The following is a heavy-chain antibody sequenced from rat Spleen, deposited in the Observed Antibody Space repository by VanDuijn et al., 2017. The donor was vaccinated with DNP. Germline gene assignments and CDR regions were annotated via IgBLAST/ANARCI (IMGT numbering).Heavy chain of an antibody. CDR1: GFTFSDSY. D-gene: IGHD1-1*01. V-gene: IGHV4-2*01. J-gene: IGHJ3*01. CDR3: ARMGNYGWFAY. CDR2: LNKDSRTR. Sequence: EVQLVQSGGGLVQPERSLKLSCTASGFTFSDSYMAWVRQAPGKGLEWIGELNKDSRTRNYIPSLKDKFSISRDNAQNTLYLQMSKLGSEDTAIYYCARMGNYGWFAYWGQGTLVTVSS.